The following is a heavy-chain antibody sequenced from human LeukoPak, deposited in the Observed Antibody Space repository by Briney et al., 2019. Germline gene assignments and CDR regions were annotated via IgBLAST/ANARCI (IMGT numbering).Heavy chain of an antibody. J-gene: IGHJ5*02. V-gene: IGHV1-46*01. Sequence: VASVKVSCKASGYTFTSYYMHWVRQAPGQGLEWMGIINPSGGSTSYAQKFQGRVTMTRDTSTSTVYMELSSLRSEDTAVYYCARDSRLTYDSIGYWWDPWGQGTLVTVSS. CDR2: INPSGGST. D-gene: IGHD3-22*01. CDR1: GYTFTSYY. CDR3: ARDSRLTYDSIGYWWDP.